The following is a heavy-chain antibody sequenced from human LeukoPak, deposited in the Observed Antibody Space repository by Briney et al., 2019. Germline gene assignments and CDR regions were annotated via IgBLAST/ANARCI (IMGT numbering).Heavy chain of an antibody. CDR3: TRDGPEVDY. CDR2: IRSKAYGGTT. V-gene: IGHV3-49*04. J-gene: IGHJ4*02. CDR1: GFTFGDYA. Sequence: PGGSLRLSCTASGFTFGDYAMSWVRQAPGKGLEWVGFIRSKAYGGTTEYAASVKGRITISRDDSKSIVYLQLNSLKTEDTAVYYCTRDGPEVDYWGQGTLVTVPS.